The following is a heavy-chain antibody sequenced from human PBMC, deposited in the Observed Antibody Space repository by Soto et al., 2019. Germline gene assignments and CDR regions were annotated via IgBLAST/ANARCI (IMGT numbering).Heavy chain of an antibody. Sequence: PGGSLKLSCAASGFGFRSYSMHWVRQVPGKGLEWVAVVSFDGSNKYYANSVKDRFTVSRDNSKNTMYVQMNSLKPEDTAVYYCGGDHRFGNGYNLGFDYWGQGT. CDR2: VSFDGSNK. CDR1: GFGFRSYS. J-gene: IGHJ4*02. D-gene: IGHD1-1*01. CDR3: GGDHRFGNGYNLGFDY. V-gene: IGHV3-30-3*01.